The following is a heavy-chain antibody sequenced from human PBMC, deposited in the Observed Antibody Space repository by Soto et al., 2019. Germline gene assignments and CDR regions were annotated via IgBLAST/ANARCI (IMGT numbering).Heavy chain of an antibody. D-gene: IGHD2-2*02. Sequence: SVKVSCKASGGTFSSYAISWVRQAPGQGLEWMGGIIPIFGTANYAQKFQGRVTITADKSASTAYMELSSLRSEDTAVYYCARDIRPYCSSTSCYRYGMDVWGQGTTVTVSS. CDR3: ARDIRPYCSSTSCYRYGMDV. V-gene: IGHV1-69*06. CDR1: GGTFSSYA. J-gene: IGHJ6*02. CDR2: IIPIFGTA.